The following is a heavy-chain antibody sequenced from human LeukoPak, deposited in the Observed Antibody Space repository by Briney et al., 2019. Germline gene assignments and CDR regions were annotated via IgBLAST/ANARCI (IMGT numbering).Heavy chain of an antibody. D-gene: IGHD3-22*01. J-gene: IGHJ5*02. CDR3: ARGMGITMIVVVRNWFDP. CDR1: GYTLTSYD. V-gene: IGHV1-8*01. Sequence: EASVKVSCKASGYTLTSYDINWVRQATGQGLEWMGWMNPNSGNTGYAQKFQGRVTMTRNTSISTAYMELSSLRSEDTAVYYCARGMGITMIVVVRNWFDPWGQGTLVTVSS. CDR2: MNPNSGNT.